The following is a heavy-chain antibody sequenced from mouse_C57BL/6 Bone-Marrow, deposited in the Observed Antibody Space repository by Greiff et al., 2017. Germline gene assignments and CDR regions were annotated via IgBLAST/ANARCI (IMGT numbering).Heavy chain of an antibody. CDR3: AREETGTDVDY. D-gene: IGHD4-1*01. CDR2: IDPSDSNT. Sequence: QVQLQQPGAELVMPGASVKLSCKASGYTFTSYWMHWVKQRPGQGLEWIGEIDPSDSNTNYNQKFKGKSTLTVDKSSSTAYMQLSRLTSEDSADYYGAREETGTDVDYWGQGNALTVSA. CDR1: GYTFTSYW. J-gene: IGHJ2*01. V-gene: IGHV1-69*01.